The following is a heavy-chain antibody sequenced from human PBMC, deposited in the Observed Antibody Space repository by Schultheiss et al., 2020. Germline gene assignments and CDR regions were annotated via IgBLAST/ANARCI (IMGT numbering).Heavy chain of an antibody. CDR3: TTVLLWFGELLYFDY. D-gene: IGHD3-10*01. J-gene: IGHJ4*02. CDR2: IKSKTDGGTT. Sequence: GGSLRLSCAASGFTFSNAWMSWVRQAPGKGLEWVGRIKSKTDGGTTDYAAPVKGRFTISRDDSKNTLYLQMNSLKTEDTAVYYCTTVLLWFGELLYFDYWGQGTLVTVSS. CDR1: GFTFSNAW. V-gene: IGHV3-15*01.